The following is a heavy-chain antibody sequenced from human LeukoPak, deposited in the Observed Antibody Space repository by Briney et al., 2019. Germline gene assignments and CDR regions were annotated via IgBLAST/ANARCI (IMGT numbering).Heavy chain of an antibody. V-gene: IGHV3-11*04. D-gene: IGHD6-13*01. CDR1: GFTFSDYY. J-gene: IGHJ4*02. Sequence: PGGSLRLSCAASGFTFSDYYMSWIRQAPGRGLEWVSYISSSGSTIYYADYVKGRFTISRDNAKNSLYLQMNSLRAEDTAVYYCARDKDIAAAGPPNYWGQGTLVTVSS. CDR3: ARDKDIAAAGPPNY. CDR2: ISSSGSTI.